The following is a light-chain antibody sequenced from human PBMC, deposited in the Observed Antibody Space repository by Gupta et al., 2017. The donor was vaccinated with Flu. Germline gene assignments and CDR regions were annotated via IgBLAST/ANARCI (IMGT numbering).Light chain of an antibody. V-gene: IGKV3-11*01. Sequence: EIVLTQSPATLSLSKGERATLSYRASQSVSRYLAWYQQKPGQAPRLLIYDAANRATGIPARCSGSGSGTDFTLTISSLEPEDFAVYYCQQRSNWLGSFGQGTKLEIK. CDR2: DAA. J-gene: IGKJ2*03. CDR3: QQRSNWLGS. CDR1: QSVSRY.